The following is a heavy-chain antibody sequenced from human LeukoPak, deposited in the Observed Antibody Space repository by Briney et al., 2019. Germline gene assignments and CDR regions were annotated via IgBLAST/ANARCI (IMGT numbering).Heavy chain of an antibody. Sequence: GGSLRLSCAASGFTFSSYSMNWVRQAPGKGLEWVSSISSSSSYIYYADSVKGRFTISRDNAKNSLYLQMNSLRAEDTAVYYCARPRGVDTAMVNYWGQGTLATVSS. CDR3: ARPRGVDTAMVNY. CDR1: GFTFSSYS. J-gene: IGHJ4*02. CDR2: ISSSSSYI. V-gene: IGHV3-21*01. D-gene: IGHD5-18*01.